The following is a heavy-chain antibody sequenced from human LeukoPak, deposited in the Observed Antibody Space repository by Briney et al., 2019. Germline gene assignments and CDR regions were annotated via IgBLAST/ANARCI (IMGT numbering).Heavy chain of an antibody. D-gene: IGHD3-3*01. CDR1: GGTFSNYA. CDR3: ARESLTYYDFHFDY. J-gene: IGHJ4*02. V-gene: IGHV1-69*05. Sequence: ASVKVSCKASGGTFSNYAISWVRQAPGQGLEWMGGIIPLFGSADYAQKFQGRVTMTRDMSTSTVYMELSSLRSEDTAVYYCARESLTYYDFHFDYWGQGTLVTVSS. CDR2: IIPLFGSA.